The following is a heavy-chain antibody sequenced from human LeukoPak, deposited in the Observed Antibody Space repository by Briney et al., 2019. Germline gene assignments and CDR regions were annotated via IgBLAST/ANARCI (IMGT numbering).Heavy chain of an antibody. CDR2: FYYSWST. J-gene: IGHJ6*03. CDR1: GGSISSYY. Sequence: PSETLSLTCTVSGGSISSYYWSWIRQPPGKGLEGIGDFYYSWSTNYSPSLKSRVTISGDTSKNQFSLKLSSVTAADTAVYYCAREKVKTAMVTSPRKYYYYMDVWGKGTTVTVSS. V-gene: IGHV4-59*01. CDR3: AREKVKTAMVTSPRKYYYYMDV. D-gene: IGHD5-18*01.